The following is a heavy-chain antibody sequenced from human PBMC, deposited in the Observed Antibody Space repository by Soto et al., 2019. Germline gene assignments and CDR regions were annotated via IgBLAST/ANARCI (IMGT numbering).Heavy chain of an antibody. CDR2: VSKDGSKK. V-gene: IGHV3-30*18. CDR1: GFTFSSYG. Sequence: QVQLVESGGGVVQPGRSLRLACAASGFTFSSYGMHWVRQAPGKGLEWVAFVSKDGSKKYYADSVKGRFTISRDNSKNKLYLQVNSLRAEDTAVYSCAKETHSNGYGSYFDYWGQGTLVTVSS. D-gene: IGHD3-22*01. CDR3: AKETHSNGYGSYFDY. J-gene: IGHJ4*02.